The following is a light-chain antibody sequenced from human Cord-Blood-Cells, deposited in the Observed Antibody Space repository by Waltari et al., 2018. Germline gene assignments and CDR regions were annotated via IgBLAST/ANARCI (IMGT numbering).Light chain of an antibody. J-gene: IGLJ2*01. CDR3: SSYTSSSTVV. Sequence: QSALTQPASVSGSPGQSITISCTGTSSDVGGYNYVSWYQQHPGKAPTLMIYDVSNRPSGVSNRFSCSKSGNTASLTISGLHAEYEADYYCSSYTSSSTVVFGGGTKLTVL. CDR2: DVS. CDR1: SSDVGGYNY. V-gene: IGLV2-14*01.